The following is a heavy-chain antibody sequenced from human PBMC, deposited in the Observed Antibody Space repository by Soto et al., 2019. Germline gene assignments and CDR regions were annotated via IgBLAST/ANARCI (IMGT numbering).Heavy chain of an antibody. CDR2: IERDDDDK. CDR3: ARSIRGPRRFNGMDV. V-gene: IGHV2-70*13. CDR1: GFSLTSPGMC. Sequence: SGPTLVNPTETLTLTCTFSGFSLTSPGMCVSWIRQSPGKALEWLALIERDDDDKYYSTSLKTRLTISKDTRKNQVALTMANMEPADTATYYCARSIRGPRRFNGMDVWRQGTTVTVSS. J-gene: IGHJ6*02. D-gene: IGHD1-20*01.